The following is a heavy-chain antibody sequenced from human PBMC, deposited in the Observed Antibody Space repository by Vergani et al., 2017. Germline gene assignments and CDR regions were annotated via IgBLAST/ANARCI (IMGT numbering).Heavy chain of an antibody. CDR1: GFTFSSYS. D-gene: IGHD1-26*01. CDR3: ARVLRRGGRREFDT. J-gene: IGHJ5*02. Sequence: EVQLVESGGGLVRPGGSLRLSCAASGFTFSSYSMHWVRQAPGKGREWVSSISSGNRFIYYADSVKGRFCISRDNAKNSLFLQMNSLRAEDTAIYYCARVLRRGGRREFDTWGQGTLVIVSS. V-gene: IGHV3-21*01. CDR2: ISSGNRFI.